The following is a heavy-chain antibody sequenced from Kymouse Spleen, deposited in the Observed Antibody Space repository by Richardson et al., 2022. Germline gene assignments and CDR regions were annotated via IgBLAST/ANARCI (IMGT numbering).Heavy chain of an antibody. V-gene: IGHV4-61*01. Sequence: QVQLQESGPGLVKPSETLSLTCTVSGGSVSSGSYYWSWIRQPPGKGLEWIGYIYYSGSTNYNPSLKSRVTISVDTSKNQFSLKLSSVTAADTAVYYCARDRGGDYNYYYYYGMDVWGQGTTVTVSS. D-gene: IGHD4-17*01. CDR1: GGSVSSGSYY. CDR3: ARDRGGDYNYYYYYGMDV. CDR2: IYYSGST. J-gene: IGHJ6*02.